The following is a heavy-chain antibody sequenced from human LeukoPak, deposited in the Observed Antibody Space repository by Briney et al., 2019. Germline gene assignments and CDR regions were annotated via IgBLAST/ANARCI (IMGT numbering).Heavy chain of an antibody. V-gene: IGHV4-4*07. J-gene: IGHJ4*02. CDR1: GGSISSYY. Sequence: SETLSLTCTVSGGSISSYYWSWIRQPAGKGLEWIGRIYTSGSTNYNPSLKSRVTMSVDTSKNQFSLKLSFVTAADTAVYYCAVGLLWFGKLDYWGQGTLVTVSS. CDR2: IYTSGST. CDR3: AVGLLWFGKLDY. D-gene: IGHD3-10*01.